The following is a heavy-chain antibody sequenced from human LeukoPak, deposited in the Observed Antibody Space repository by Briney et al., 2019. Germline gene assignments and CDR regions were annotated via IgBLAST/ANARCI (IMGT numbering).Heavy chain of an antibody. J-gene: IGHJ3*02. Sequence: SETLSLTCTVSGGSISSSSYYWGWIRQPPGKGLEWIGSIYYSGSTYYNPSLKSRVTISVDTSKNQFSLKLSSVTAADTAVYYCARGSHRYGAGAFDIWGQGTMVTVSS. V-gene: IGHV4-39*07. CDR3: ARGSHRYGAGAFDI. CDR2: IYYSGST. D-gene: IGHD4-17*01. CDR1: GGSISSSSYY.